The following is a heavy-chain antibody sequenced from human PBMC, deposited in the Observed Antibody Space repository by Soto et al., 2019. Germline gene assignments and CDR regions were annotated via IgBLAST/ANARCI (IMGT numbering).Heavy chain of an antibody. Sequence: SETLSLTCAVSGGSISSSNWWSWVRQPPGKGLEWIGEIYHSGSTNYNPSLKSRVNISVDKSKNQFSLKLSSVTAAVTAVYYCARGTRGGYAANWFDPWGQGTLFTVSS. J-gene: IGHJ5*02. CDR2: IYHSGST. CDR3: ARGTRGGYAANWFDP. V-gene: IGHV4-4*02. D-gene: IGHD5-12*01. CDR1: GGSISSSNW.